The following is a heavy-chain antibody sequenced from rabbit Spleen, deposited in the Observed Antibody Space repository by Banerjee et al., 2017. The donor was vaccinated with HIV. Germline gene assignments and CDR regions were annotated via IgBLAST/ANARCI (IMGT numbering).Heavy chain of an antibody. CDR3: ARNAGLSSNL. J-gene: IGHJ4*01. CDR1: GFSFSSSYY. D-gene: IGHD8-1*01. CDR2: IGTGNGRT. V-gene: IGHV1S45*01. Sequence: QEQLVESGGGLVQPEGSLTLTCTASGFSFSSSYYMCWVRQAPGKGLEWIGCIGTGNGRTYYASWVNGRFTISKTSSTTVTLQMTSLTAADTATYFCARNAGLSSNLWGQGTLVTVS.